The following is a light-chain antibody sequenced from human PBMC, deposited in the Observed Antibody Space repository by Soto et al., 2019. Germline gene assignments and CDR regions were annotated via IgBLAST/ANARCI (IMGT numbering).Light chain of an antibody. CDR2: KVS. Sequence: DVVMTQSPLSLPVTLGQPASISCRSNQSLVHSDGIAYFSWFQQRPGRTPRRLIYKVSNRDSGVPARFSGSGSGTDFALKISRVEAEDVVVYYCMQGTHWPITFGQGTRREIK. CDR3: MQGTHWPIT. CDR1: QSLVHSDGIAY. J-gene: IGKJ5*01. V-gene: IGKV2-30*02.